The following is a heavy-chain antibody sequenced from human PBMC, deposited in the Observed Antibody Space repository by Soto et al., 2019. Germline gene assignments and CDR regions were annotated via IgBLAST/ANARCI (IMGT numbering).Heavy chain of an antibody. V-gene: IGHV3-30-3*01. CDR1: GFTFSSYA. Sequence: QVQLVESGGGVVQPGRSLRLSCAASGFTFSSYAMHWVRQAPGKGLEWVAVISYDGSNKYYADSVKGRFTISKDNSKNTLYLQMNSLRAEDTAVYYCARDSQWLVQLRGMDVWGQGTTVTVSS. D-gene: IGHD6-19*01. J-gene: IGHJ6*02. CDR2: ISYDGSNK. CDR3: ARDSQWLVQLRGMDV.